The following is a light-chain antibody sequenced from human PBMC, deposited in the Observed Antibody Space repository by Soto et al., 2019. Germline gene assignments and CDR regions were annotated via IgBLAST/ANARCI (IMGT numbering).Light chain of an antibody. CDR1: QSIRYY. V-gene: IGKV1-5*01. Sequence: DNQLSESPPTLSASVGDRVTITCRASQSIRYYLAWYQQTPGKAPKLLIYGASSLQSGVPSRFSGSGSGTEFTLTISSLQPDDFATYFCQHHNSYSQTFGQGTKVEIK. CDR3: QHHNSYSQT. CDR2: GAS. J-gene: IGKJ1*01.